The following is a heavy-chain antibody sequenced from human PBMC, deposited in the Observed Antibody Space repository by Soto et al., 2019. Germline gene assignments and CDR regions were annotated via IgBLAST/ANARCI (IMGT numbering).Heavy chain of an antibody. V-gene: IGHV3-48*01. J-gene: IGHJ4*02. D-gene: IGHD7-27*01. Sequence: EVQLVESGGGLVQPGGSLRLSCAASGFTFSSFSMNWVRQAPGKGLEWVSYISSGSNTIYYADSVKGRFTISRDNAKNSLFLQMNGLRVEDTAVYYCARRQHWAPDWWGQGTLVTVSS. CDR1: GFTFSSFS. CDR3: ARRQHWAPDW. CDR2: ISSGSNTI.